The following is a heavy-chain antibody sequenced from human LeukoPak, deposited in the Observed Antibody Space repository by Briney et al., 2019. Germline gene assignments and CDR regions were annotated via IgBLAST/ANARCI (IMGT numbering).Heavy chain of an antibody. V-gene: IGHV4-39*01. J-gene: IGHJ4*02. CDR3: ASHTNGNYHYYFDY. Sequence: SETLSLTCTVSGGSINSRKYYWGWIRQSPGKGLEWIGSIFYVGSTYYNPSLKSRVTISLETSKNQFSLRLTSVTAADTAVYFCASHTNGNYHYYFDYWGQGTRVTVSS. D-gene: IGHD5-24*01. CDR2: IFYVGST. CDR1: GGSINSRKYY.